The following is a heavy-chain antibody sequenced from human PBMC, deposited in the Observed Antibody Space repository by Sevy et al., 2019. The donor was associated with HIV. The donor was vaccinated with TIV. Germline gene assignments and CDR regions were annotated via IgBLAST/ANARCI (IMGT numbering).Heavy chain of an antibody. D-gene: IGHD3-10*01. CDR2: ISGSGGST. CDR1: GFTFSSYA. Sequence: GGSLRLSCAASGFTFSSYAMSWVRQAPGKGLEWVSAISGSGGSTYYADSVKGRFTISRDNSKNTLYLQINSLRAEDSAVYYCAKNYGSGSYFYYYYYMDVWGKGTTVTVSS. V-gene: IGHV3-23*01. J-gene: IGHJ6*03. CDR3: AKNYGSGSYFYYYYYMDV.